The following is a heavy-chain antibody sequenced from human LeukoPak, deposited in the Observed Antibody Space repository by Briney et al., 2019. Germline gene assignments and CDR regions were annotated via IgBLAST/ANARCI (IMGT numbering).Heavy chain of an antibody. V-gene: IGHV3-23*01. CDR1: GFTFSSYA. D-gene: IGHD6-13*01. CDR2: VSGSGGST. Sequence: GGSLRLSCAASGFTFSSYAMSWVRQAPGKGLEWVSAVSGSGGSTYYADSVKGRFTISRDNSRNTLYLQMNSLRAEDTAVYYCAKDGDPTWQQLVRGYFDYWGQGTLVTVSS. J-gene: IGHJ4*02. CDR3: AKDGDPTWQQLVRGYFDY.